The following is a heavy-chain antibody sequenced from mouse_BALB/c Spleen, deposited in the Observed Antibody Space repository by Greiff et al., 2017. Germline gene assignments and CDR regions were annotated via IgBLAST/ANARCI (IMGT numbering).Heavy chain of an antibody. Sequence: DVMLVESGGGLVKPGGSLKLSCAASGFTFSDYYMYWVRQTPEKRLEWVATISDGGSYTYYPDSVKGRFTISRDNAKNNLYLQMSSLKSEDTAMYYCARDREMRYFDVWGAGTTVTVSS. CDR1: GFTFSDYY. D-gene: IGHD3-3*01. CDR3: ARDREMRYFDV. J-gene: IGHJ1*01. CDR2: ISDGGSYT. V-gene: IGHV5-4*02.